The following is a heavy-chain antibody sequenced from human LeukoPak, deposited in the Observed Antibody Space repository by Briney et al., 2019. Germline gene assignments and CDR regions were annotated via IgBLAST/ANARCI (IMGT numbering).Heavy chain of an antibody. CDR3: AKIESSRGLWFGD. J-gene: IGHJ4*02. CDR1: GFTFSSYA. V-gene: IGHV3-23*01. D-gene: IGHD3-10*01. Sequence: GGSLRLSCAASGFTFSSYAMSWVRQAPGKGLEWVSAISGSGGSTYYADSVKGRFTISRDNSKNTLYLQMNSLRAEDAAVYYCAKIESSRGLWFGDWGQGTLVTVSS. CDR2: ISGSGGST.